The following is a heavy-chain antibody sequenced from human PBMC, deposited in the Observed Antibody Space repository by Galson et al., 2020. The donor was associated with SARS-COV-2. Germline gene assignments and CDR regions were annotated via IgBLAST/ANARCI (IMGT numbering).Heavy chain of an antibody. CDR2: ISYNSDYI. CDR1: GFTFNTWT. Sequence: ASVKVSCAASGFTFNTWTMNWVRQAPGKGLEWVASISYNSDYIYYADSVKGRFTISRDNAKDSLYLQMNSLRAEDTAVYFCAREGYSYGYYFDFWGQGTLVTVSS. J-gene: IGHJ4*02. CDR3: AREGYSYGYYFDF. V-gene: IGHV3-21*01. D-gene: IGHD5-18*01.